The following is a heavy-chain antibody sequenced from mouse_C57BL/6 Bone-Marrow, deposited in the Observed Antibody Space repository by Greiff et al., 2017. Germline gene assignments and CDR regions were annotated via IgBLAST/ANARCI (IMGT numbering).Heavy chain of an antibody. J-gene: IGHJ2*01. Sequence: EVQLVESGAELVRPGASVKLSCTASGFNIKDDYMHWVKQRPEQGLEWIGWIDPENGDTEYASKFQGKATITADTSSNTAYLQLSSLTYEDTAVYYSTTDFDCWGQGTTLTVSS. CDR2: IDPENGDT. CDR1: GFNIKDDY. CDR3: TTDFDC. V-gene: IGHV14-4*01.